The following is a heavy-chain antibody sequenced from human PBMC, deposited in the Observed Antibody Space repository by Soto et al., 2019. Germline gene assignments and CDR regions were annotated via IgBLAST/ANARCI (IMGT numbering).Heavy chain of an antibody. J-gene: IGHJ6*02. CDR3: AKDGWYSYGDYYYGMDV. CDR1: GFTFSSYA. D-gene: IGHD5-18*01. CDR2: ISGSGGST. Sequence: PGGSLRLSCAASGFTFSSYAMSWVRQAPGKGLEWVSAISGSGGSTYYADSVKGRFTISRDNSKNTLYLQMNSLRAEDTAVYYCAKDGWYSYGDYYYGMDVWGQGTTVTVSS. V-gene: IGHV3-23*01.